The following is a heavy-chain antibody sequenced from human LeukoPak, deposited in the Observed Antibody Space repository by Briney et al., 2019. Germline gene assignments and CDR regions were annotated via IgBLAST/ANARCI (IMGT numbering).Heavy chain of an antibody. V-gene: IGHV1-69*06. CDR2: IIPIFGTA. CDR1: GYTFISYS. CDR3: ARVGRTPDYYYYMDV. Sequence: SVKVSCKASGYTFISYSMNWVRQAPGQGLEWMGGIIPIFGTANYAQKFQGRVTITADKSTSTAYMELSSLRSEDTAVYYCARVGRTPDYYYYMDVWGKGTTVTVSS. J-gene: IGHJ6*03. D-gene: IGHD2-15*01.